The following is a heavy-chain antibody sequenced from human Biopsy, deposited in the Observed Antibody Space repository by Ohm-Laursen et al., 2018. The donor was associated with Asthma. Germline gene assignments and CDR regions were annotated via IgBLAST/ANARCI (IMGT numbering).Heavy chain of an antibody. CDR2: IDQSGYT. J-gene: IGHJ5*02. CDR1: GGYLTGHY. V-gene: IGHV4-34*01. Sequence: GTLSLTCAVYGGYLTGHYWNWIRQPPGKGLEWIGEIDQSGYTNYNPSLKSRVTISADTSKNQFHLNLSSVTAADTAVYFCARAAITGIRGWFDPWGQGTQATVSS. D-gene: IGHD1-20*01. CDR3: ARAAITGIRGWFDP.